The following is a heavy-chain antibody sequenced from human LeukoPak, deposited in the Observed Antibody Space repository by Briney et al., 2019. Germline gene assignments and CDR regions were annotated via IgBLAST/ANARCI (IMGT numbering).Heavy chain of an antibody. CDR1: GGTFSSYA. D-gene: IGHD5-24*01. Sequence: SVKVSCKASGGTFSSYAISWVRQAPGQGLEWMGGIIPIFGTANYAQKFQGRVTITADESTSTAYMELSSLRSEDTAVYYCARGTPDGYNINWFDPWGQGTLVTVSS. J-gene: IGHJ5*02. V-gene: IGHV1-69*13. CDR3: ARGTPDGYNINWFDP. CDR2: IIPIFGTA.